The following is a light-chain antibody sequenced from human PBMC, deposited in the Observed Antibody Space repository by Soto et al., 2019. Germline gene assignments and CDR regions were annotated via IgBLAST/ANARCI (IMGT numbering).Light chain of an antibody. CDR3: QQRSSWPPWT. J-gene: IGKJ1*01. Sequence: EVVLTQSPATLSLSPGGRATLSCRASEDVDIYLAWYQQRPGQAPRLLIYDTSKRATGIPARFTGTGSGTDFTLTISSLDPEDFAVYYCQQRSSWPPWTFGQGTKVEIK. CDR2: DTS. V-gene: IGKV3-11*01. CDR1: EDVDIY.